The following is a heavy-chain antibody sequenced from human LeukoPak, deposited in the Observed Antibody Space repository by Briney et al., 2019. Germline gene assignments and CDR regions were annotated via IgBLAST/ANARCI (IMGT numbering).Heavy chain of an antibody. CDR2: ISAYNGNT. V-gene: IGHV1-18*01. Sequence: ASVKVSCKASGYTFTSYGISWVRQAPGQGLEWMGWISAYNGNTNYAQKLQGRVTMTTDTSTSTAYMELRSLRSEDTAVYYCAGVRGVISWFDPWGQGTLVTVSS. D-gene: IGHD3-10*01. CDR1: GYTFTSYG. J-gene: IGHJ5*02. CDR3: AGVRGVISWFDP.